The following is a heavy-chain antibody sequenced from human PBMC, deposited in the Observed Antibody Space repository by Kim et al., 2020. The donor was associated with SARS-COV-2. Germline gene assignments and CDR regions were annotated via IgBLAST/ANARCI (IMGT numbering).Heavy chain of an antibody. CDR2: IKQDGSEK. D-gene: IGHD6-13*01. CDR1: GFTFSSYW. J-gene: IGHJ5*02. Sequence: GGSLRLSCAASGFTFSSYWMSWVRQAPGKGLEWVANIKQDGSEKYYVDSVKGRFTISRDNAKNSLYLQMNSLRAEDTAVYYCARDRKGIADPNWFDPWGQGTLVTVSS. CDR3: ARDRKGIADPNWFDP. V-gene: IGHV3-7*03.